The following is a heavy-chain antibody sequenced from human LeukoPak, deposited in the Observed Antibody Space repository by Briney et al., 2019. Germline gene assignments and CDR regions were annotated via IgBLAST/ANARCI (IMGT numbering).Heavy chain of an antibody. D-gene: IGHD5-12*01. CDR3: ARGDGYSGYDDALGWFDP. CDR2: INPNSGGT. J-gene: IGHJ5*02. V-gene: IGHV1-2*02. Sequence: ASVKVSCKASGGTFSSYAISWVRQAPGQGLEWMGWINPNSGGTNYAQKFQGRVTMTRDTSISTAYMELSRLRSDDTAVYYCARGDGYSGYDDALGWFDPWGQGTLVTVSS. CDR1: GGTFSSYA.